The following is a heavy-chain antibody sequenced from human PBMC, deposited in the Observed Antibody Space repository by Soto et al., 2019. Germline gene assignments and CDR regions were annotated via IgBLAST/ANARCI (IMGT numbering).Heavy chain of an antibody. D-gene: IGHD3-3*01. Sequence: ASVKVSCKASGYTFTSYGISWVRQAPGQGLEWMGWISAYNGNTNYAQKLQGRVTMTTDTSTSTAYMELRSLRSDDTAVYYCARDSHRTYPPTIFGVVIIGAGYYGMDVWGQGTTVTVSS. CDR1: GYTFTSYG. CDR2: ISAYNGNT. J-gene: IGHJ6*02. CDR3: ARDSHRTYPPTIFGVVIIGAGYYGMDV. V-gene: IGHV1-18*01.